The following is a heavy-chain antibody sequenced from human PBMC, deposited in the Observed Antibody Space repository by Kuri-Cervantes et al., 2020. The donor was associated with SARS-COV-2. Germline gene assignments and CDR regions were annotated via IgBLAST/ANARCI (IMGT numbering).Heavy chain of an antibody. Sequence: GGSLRLSCAASGFTFSSYWMHWVRQAPGKGLVWVSRINSDGSSTSYADSVKGRFTISRDNAKNTLYLQVNSLRAEDTAVYYCAREGELGGNSPWGQGTLVTVSS. J-gene: IGHJ5*02. CDR3: AREGELGGNSP. CDR2: INSDGSST. D-gene: IGHD3-16*01. CDR1: GFTFSSYW. V-gene: IGHV3-74*01.